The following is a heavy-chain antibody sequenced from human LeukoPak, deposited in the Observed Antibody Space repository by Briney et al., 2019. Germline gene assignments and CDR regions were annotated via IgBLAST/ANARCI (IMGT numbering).Heavy chain of an antibody. J-gene: IGHJ6*03. CDR1: GYTFTSYD. CDR2: MNPNSGNT. Sequence: ASVKVSCKASGYTFTSYDINWVRQATGQGLEWMGWMNPNSGNTGYAQKFQGRVTITRNTSISTAYMELSSLRSEDTAVYYCARERTTYYYMDVWGKGTTVTVSS. D-gene: IGHD4-11*01. CDR3: ARERTTYYYMDV. V-gene: IGHV1-8*03.